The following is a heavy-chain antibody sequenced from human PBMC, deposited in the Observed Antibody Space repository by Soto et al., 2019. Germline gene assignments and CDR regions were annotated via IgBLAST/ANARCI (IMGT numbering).Heavy chain of an antibody. D-gene: IGHD2-2*01. CDR2: IYRGGDT. V-gene: IGHV3-53*01. CDR3: ARGDAHNYFDS. CDR1: GLTVSSNY. Sequence: GGSLRLSCAASGLTVSSNYISWVRQAPGEGLEWVSVIYRGGDTYYADSVKGRFTISRDNSNNTLYLQMNSLRAEDTAVYYCARGDAHNYFDSWGQGTLVTVSS. J-gene: IGHJ4*02.